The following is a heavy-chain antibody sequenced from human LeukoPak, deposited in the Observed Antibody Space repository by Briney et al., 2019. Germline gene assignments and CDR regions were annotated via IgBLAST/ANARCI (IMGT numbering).Heavy chain of an antibody. V-gene: IGHV1-18*01. CDR2: IGAHSGDT. CDR3: ARDEHRLGSYRDY. Sequence: ASVKVSCKASGYTFTNYGISWVRQAPRQGLEWMGWIGAHSGDTYYAQKFQGRLTLTTETSMTTAYMELRSLRSDDTAMYYCARDEHRLGSYRDYWGQGTPVTVSS. J-gene: IGHJ4*02. CDR1: GYTFTNYG. D-gene: IGHD3-16*01.